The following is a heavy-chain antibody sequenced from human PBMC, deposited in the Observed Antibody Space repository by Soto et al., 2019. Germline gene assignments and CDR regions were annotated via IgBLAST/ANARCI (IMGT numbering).Heavy chain of an antibody. V-gene: IGHV3-9*01. Sequence: EVQLVESGGGLVQPGRSLRLSCAASGFTFSNYAMHWVRQAPGKGLEWVSLITWNSGSLSYADSVKGRFTISRDNAKNSLYLDMNSLRPEDTALYYCANSFGSGSYPFDSGGQGTLVTVSS. CDR3: ANSFGSGSYPFDS. CDR1: GFTFSNYA. D-gene: IGHD3-10*01. CDR2: ITWNSGSL. J-gene: IGHJ4*02.